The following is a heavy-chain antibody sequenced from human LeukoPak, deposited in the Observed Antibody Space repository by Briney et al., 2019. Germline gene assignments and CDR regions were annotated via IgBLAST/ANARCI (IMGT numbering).Heavy chain of an antibody. J-gene: IGHJ5*02. CDR3: ARTRSISSALWFDP. V-gene: IGHV3-53*01. CDR2: IYSGGIT. Sequence: PGGSLRLSCAASGFTFSSYSMNWVRQAPGKGLEWVSVIYSGGITYYADSVKGRFTISRDNSKNTLYLQMNSLRAEDTAVYYCARTRSISSALWFDPWGQGTLVTVSS. CDR1: GFTFSSYS. D-gene: IGHD2-21*01.